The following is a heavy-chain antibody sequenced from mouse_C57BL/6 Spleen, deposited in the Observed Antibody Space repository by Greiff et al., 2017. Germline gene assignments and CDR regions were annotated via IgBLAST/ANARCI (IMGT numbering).Heavy chain of an antibody. CDR3: ARSGTTVVEDYAMDY. V-gene: IGHV3-8*01. CDR1: GYSITSDY. J-gene: IGHJ4*01. CDR2: ISYSGST. Sequence: DVQLQESGPGLAKPSQTLSLTCSVTGYSITSDYWNWIRKFPGNKLEYMGYISYSGSTYYNPSLKSRISITRDTSTNQYYLQLNSVTTEDTATYYGARSGTTVVEDYAMDYWGQGTSVTVSS. D-gene: IGHD1-1*01.